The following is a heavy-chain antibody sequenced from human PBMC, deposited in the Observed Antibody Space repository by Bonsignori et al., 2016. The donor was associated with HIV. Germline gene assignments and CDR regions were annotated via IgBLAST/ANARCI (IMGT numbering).Heavy chain of an antibody. CDR3: TGGTSGDYTY. Sequence: QVQLQESGPGLVKPSQTLSLTCNVSGASVNSGGYYWSWIRQPAGKGLQWIGHIYTTGSTTYSPSLKSRVSISLDTSKNHFSLNLYSVTAADTAVYYCTGGTSGDYTYWGQGTLVTVSS. CDR1: GASVNSGGYY. D-gene: IGHD2-21*02. CDR2: IYTTGST. J-gene: IGHJ4*02. V-gene: IGHV4-61*09.